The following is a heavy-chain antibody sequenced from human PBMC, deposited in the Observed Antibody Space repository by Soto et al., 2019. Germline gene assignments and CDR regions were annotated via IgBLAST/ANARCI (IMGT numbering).Heavy chain of an antibody. V-gene: IGHV4-30-4*01. CDR3: ARQHLWFGSPYYFDY. J-gene: IGHJ4*02. Sequence: PSETLSLTCTVSCGSISSGDYYWRWIRQPPGKGLEWIGYIYYSGSTYYNPSLKSRVTISVDTSKNQFSLKLSSVTAADTAVYYCARQHLWFGSPYYFDYWGQGTLVTVSS. CDR2: IYYSGST. D-gene: IGHD3-10*01. CDR1: CGSISSGDYY.